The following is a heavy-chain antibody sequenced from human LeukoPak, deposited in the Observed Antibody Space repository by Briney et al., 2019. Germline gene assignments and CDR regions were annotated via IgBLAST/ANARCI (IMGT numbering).Heavy chain of an antibody. D-gene: IGHD6-19*01. Sequence: ASVKVSCKASGYTFTSYGISWVRQAPGQGLEWMGWISAYNGNTNYAQKLQGRATMTRDTSTSTAYMELSRLRSDDTAVYYCARDQVAGSIDYWGQGTLVTVSS. CDR3: ARDQVAGSIDY. V-gene: IGHV1-18*01. CDR2: ISAYNGNT. J-gene: IGHJ4*02. CDR1: GYTFTSYG.